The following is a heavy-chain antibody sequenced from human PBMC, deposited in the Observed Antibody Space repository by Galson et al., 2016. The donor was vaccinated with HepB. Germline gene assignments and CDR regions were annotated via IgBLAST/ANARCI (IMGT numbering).Heavy chain of an antibody. V-gene: IGHV1-3*01. CDR2: INAGKGNT. CDR3: ARATKTGTTGY. CDR1: GYTFISYA. D-gene: IGHD1-1*01. J-gene: IGHJ4*02. Sequence: SVKVSCKASGYTFISYAMHWVRQAPGQRLEWMGWINAGKGNTKYSQKFQGRVTITRDTSASTAYMELSSLRSEDTAVYYCARATKTGTTGYWGQGTLVTVSS.